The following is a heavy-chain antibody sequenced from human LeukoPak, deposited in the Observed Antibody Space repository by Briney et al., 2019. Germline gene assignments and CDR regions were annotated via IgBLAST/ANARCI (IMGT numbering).Heavy chain of an antibody. J-gene: IGHJ4*02. Sequence: SETLSLTCAVYGGSFSGYYWSWIRQPPGKGLEWVGEINHSGSTNYNPSLKSRVTISVDTSKNQFSLKLSSVTAADTAVYYCAGEGRSSPHFGYWGQGTLVTVSS. CDR2: INHSGST. D-gene: IGHD6-6*01. V-gene: IGHV4-34*01. CDR3: AGEGRSSPHFGY. CDR1: GGSFSGYY.